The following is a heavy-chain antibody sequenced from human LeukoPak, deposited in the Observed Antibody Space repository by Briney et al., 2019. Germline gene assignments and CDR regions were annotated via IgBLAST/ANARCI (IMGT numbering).Heavy chain of an antibody. J-gene: IGHJ4*02. Sequence: ASVKVSCKASGYTFTGYYMHWVRQAPGQGLEWMGWINPNSGGTNYAQKFQGRVTMTRDTSISTAYMKLSRLRSDDTAVYYCARDHNPTIHSGSYSLDYWGQGTLVTVSS. CDR2: INPNSGGT. CDR3: ARDHNPTIHSGSYSLDY. D-gene: IGHD1-26*01. V-gene: IGHV1-2*02. CDR1: GYTFTGYY.